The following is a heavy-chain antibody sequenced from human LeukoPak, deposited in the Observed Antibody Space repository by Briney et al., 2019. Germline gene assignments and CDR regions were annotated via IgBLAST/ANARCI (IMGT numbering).Heavy chain of an antibody. V-gene: IGHV3-30*02. D-gene: IGHD6-19*01. J-gene: IGHJ4*02. CDR2: IRYDGSNK. Sequence: TGGSLRLSCAASGFTFNNAWMNWVRQAPGKGLEWVAFIRYDGSNKYYADSVKGRFTISRDNAKNSLYLQVNSLRAEDMTVYYCVRGNNRCIAADRWWPLRIAVAGEYVYWGQGTLVTVSS. CDR3: VRGNNRCIAADRWWPLRIAVAGEYVY. CDR1: GFTFNNAW.